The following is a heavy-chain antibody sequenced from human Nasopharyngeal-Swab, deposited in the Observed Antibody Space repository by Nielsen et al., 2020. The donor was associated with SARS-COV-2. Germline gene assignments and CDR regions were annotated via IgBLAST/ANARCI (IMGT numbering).Heavy chain of an antibody. D-gene: IGHD2-21*01. Sequence: KVSCKASGGTFNSYAISWVRQAPGQGLEWVGRINPILGIADYAEKFEGRVSITADKSTTTAHMELGSLRPEDTALYYCARIHFVVGRGYFYGMDVWGQGTTVTVSS. V-gene: IGHV1-69*04. CDR3: ARIHFVVGRGYFYGMDV. CDR1: GGTFNSYA. J-gene: IGHJ6*02. CDR2: INPILGIA.